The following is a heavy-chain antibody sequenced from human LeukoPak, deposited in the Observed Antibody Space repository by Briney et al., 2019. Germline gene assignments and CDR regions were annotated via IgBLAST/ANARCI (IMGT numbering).Heavy chain of an antibody. CDR3: ARGQMAGY. V-gene: IGHV3-7*05. Sequence: GGSLRVSCAASGFPFSSYWMSWVRQAPGKGLEWVANIKPDGSEKSYVDSVKGRFTISRDNAKNSLYLQMNSLRAEDTAVYYCARGQMAGYWGQGTLVTVSS. CDR2: IKPDGSEK. D-gene: IGHD5-24*01. CDR1: GFPFSSYW. J-gene: IGHJ4*02.